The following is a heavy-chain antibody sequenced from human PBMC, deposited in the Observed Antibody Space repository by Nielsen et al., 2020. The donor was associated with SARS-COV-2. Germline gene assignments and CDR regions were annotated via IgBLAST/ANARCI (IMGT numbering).Heavy chain of an antibody. CDR2: ITDSGSRV. J-gene: IGHJ4*02. CDR3: ARVGWFGESPTYFDY. D-gene: IGHD3-10*01. V-gene: IGHV3-11*04. Sequence: WIRQPPGKGLEWVAGITDSGSRVYYADSVKGRFTISRDNAKNSLYLQMNSLRAEDTAVYYCARVGWFGESPTYFDYWGQGTLVTVSS.